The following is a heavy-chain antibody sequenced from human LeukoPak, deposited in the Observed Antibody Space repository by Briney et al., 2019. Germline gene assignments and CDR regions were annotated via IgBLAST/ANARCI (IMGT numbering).Heavy chain of an antibody. CDR3: ARDQLVGSWYPSTQEYYFDY. CDR1: GYTFTGYY. J-gene: IGHJ4*02. D-gene: IGHD6-13*01. Sequence: ASVKVSCKASGYTFTGYYMHWVRQAPGQGLEWMGWINPNSGGTNYAQKFQGRVTMTRDTSISTAYMELSRLRSDDTAVYYCARDQLVGSWYPSTQEYYFDYWGQGTLVTVSS. CDR2: INPNSGGT. V-gene: IGHV1-2*02.